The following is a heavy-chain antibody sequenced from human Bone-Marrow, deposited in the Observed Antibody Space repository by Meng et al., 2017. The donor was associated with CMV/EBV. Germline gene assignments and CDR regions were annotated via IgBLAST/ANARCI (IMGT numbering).Heavy chain of an antibody. J-gene: IGHJ4*02. Sequence: GGSLRLSCAASGFTFSAYAMNWVRQAPGKGLEWVSTISGSGGATYFADSVKGRFTISRDNSKSTLYLQMNNLRAEDTAIYYCVQTLYWGQGTLVTVSS. D-gene: IGHD3-16*01. CDR3: VQTLY. CDR1: GFTFSAYA. CDR2: ISGSGGAT. V-gene: IGHV3-23*01.